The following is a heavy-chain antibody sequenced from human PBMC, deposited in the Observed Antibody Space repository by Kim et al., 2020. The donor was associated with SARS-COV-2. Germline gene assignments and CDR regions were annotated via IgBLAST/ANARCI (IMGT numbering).Heavy chain of an antibody. CDR1: GGSISSSNW. D-gene: IGHD2-21*02. V-gene: IGHV4-4*02. J-gene: IGHJ4*02. Sequence: SETLSLTCAVSGGSISSSNWWSWVRQPPGKGLEWIGEIYHSGSTNYNPSLKSRVTISVDKSKNQFSLKLSSVTAADTAVYYCARDPIGVVVTAIHWGQGTLVTVSS. CDR3: ARDPIGVVVTAIH. CDR2: IYHSGST.